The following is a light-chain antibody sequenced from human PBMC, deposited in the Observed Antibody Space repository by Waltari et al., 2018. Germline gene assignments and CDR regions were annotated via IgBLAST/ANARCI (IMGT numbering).Light chain of an antibody. CDR3: SSYAPSSTV. CDR2: DVS. V-gene: IGLV2-14*03. CDR1: SSDIGGYNY. Sequence: QSALTQPASVSGSPGQSITISCTGTSSDIGGYNYVSWYQQHPGKAPKLMIYDVSKRPSGVSDRFSGSKSGHTASLTISGLQAEDDADYYCSSYAPSSTVFGGGTKLTVL. J-gene: IGLJ2*01.